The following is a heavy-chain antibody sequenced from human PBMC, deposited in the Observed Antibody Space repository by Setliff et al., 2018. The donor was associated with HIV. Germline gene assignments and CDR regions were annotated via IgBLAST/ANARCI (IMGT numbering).Heavy chain of an antibody. CDR3: ARHPRHYNILTGYRYYYMDV. V-gene: IGHV4-4*07. CDR1: GGSVSGYY. Sequence: SETLSLTCTVSGGSVSGYYWTWIRQPAGKGLEWIGRIYFPITSTNYNPSLKSRVTMSVDTSKNQFSLKLTSVTAADTAVYYCARHPRHYNILTGYRYYYMDVWGKGTTVTVSS. D-gene: IGHD3-9*01. CDR2: IYFPITST. J-gene: IGHJ6*03.